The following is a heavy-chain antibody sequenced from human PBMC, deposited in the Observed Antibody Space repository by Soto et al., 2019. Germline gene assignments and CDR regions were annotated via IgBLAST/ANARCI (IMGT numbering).Heavy chain of an antibody. V-gene: IGHV5-51*01. CDR1: GYTFTNYW. D-gene: IGHD2-8*01. CDR2: IYPGDSDT. J-gene: IGHJ6*02. Sequence: GESLKVSCKGSGYTFTNYWIGWVRQMPGKGPEWMGIIYPGDSDTKYNPSFQGQVTMTTDTSISTASMELTRLTSDDTAIYYCARGDSTDCSNGVCSFFYNHDMDVWGQGTTVTVSS. CDR3: ARGDSTDCSNGVCSFFYNHDMDV.